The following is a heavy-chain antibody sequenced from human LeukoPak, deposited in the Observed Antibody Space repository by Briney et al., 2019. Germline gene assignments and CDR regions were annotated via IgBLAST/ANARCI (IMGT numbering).Heavy chain of an antibody. Sequence: GGSLRLSCAASGFTFSSYAMSWVRQAPGKGLEWVSAISGSGGSTYYADSVKGRFTISRDNSKNTLHLQMNSLRAEDTAVYYCAKVVTAMVEYYFDYWGQGTLVTVSS. D-gene: IGHD5-18*01. CDR2: ISGSGGST. V-gene: IGHV3-23*01. CDR1: GFTFSSYA. J-gene: IGHJ4*02. CDR3: AKVVTAMVEYYFDY.